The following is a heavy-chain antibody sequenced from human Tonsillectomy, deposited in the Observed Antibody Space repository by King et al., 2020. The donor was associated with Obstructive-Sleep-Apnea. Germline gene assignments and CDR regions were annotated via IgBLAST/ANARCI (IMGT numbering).Heavy chain of an antibody. J-gene: IGHJ4*02. Sequence: VQLVESGGGVVQPGRSLRLSCAASGFTFSSYAIHWVRQAPGKGLEWVAVISFDGSNKYYADSVKGRFTISRDNSKNTLYLQMSSLRAEDTAVYYCASASGRWLQLTYYFDYWGQGTRVTVSS. CDR1: GFTFSSYA. V-gene: IGHV3-30*04. D-gene: IGHD5-24*01. CDR2: ISFDGSNK. CDR3: ASASGRWLQLTYYFDY.